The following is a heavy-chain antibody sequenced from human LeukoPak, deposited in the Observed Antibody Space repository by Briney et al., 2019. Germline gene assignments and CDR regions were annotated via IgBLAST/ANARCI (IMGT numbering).Heavy chain of an antibody. CDR3: AKDPGGVWQDDAFDI. Sequence: GGSLRLSCATSGFTFTHYGMHWVRQAPGKGLEWVSAISGSGGSTYYADSVKGRFTISRDNSKNTLYLQMNSLRAEDTAVYYCAKDPGGVWQDDAFDIWGQGTMVTVSS. V-gene: IGHV3-23*01. CDR1: GFTFTHYG. CDR2: ISGSGGST. J-gene: IGHJ3*02. D-gene: IGHD6-13*01.